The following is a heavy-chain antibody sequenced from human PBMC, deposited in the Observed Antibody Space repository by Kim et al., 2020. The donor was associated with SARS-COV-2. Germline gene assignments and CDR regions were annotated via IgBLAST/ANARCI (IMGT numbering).Heavy chain of an antibody. CDR3: AQRGVSTFGGGITLDY. CDR1: GFTFSTYG. Sequence: GGSLRLSCAASGFTFSTYGMSWVRQAPGKGLVWVSSVTGSGANTYYADSVKGRFTISRDNSKNTVYLQLNSLRAEDTAIYYCAQRGVSTFGGGITLDYWGQGTLITVSS. V-gene: IGHV3-23*01. CDR2: VTGSGANT. J-gene: IGHJ4*02. D-gene: IGHD3-16*02.